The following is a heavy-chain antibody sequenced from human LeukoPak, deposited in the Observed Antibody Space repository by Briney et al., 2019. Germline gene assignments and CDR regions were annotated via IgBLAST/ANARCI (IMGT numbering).Heavy chain of an antibody. Sequence: GASVKVSCKTSGYSFNSHHVHWVRQAPGQGLDWMGINFFHDGTTSNTQKFPGRLTMTRDTSTSTVYMELSSLRSEDTAVYYCARDSGNYHHDVDVWGQGTTVIVSS. CDR3: ARDSGNYHHDVDV. D-gene: IGHD3-10*01. CDR1: GYSFNSHH. V-gene: IGHV1-46*02. CDR2: NFFHDGTT. J-gene: IGHJ6*03.